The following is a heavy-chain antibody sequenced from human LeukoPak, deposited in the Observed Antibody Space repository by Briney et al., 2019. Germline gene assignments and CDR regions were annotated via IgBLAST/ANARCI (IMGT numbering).Heavy chain of an antibody. Sequence: PGGSLRLSCAAPGFTVSSNYMSWVRQAPGKGLEWVSVIYSGGNTYYSDSVKGRFTISRDNSKNPLYLQMNSLRPEDTAMYYCAAWVVVTTTGWFDPWGQGTLVTVSS. CDR2: IYSGGNT. CDR3: AAWVVVTTTGWFDP. J-gene: IGHJ5*02. V-gene: IGHV3-66*02. D-gene: IGHD3-22*01. CDR1: GFTVSSNY.